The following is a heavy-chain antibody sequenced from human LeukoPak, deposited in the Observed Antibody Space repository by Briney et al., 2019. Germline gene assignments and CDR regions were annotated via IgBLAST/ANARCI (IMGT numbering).Heavy chain of an antibody. CDR2: IYTSGSA. Sequence: SETLSLTCTVSGGSISSYYWSWLRQPPGKGLEWVGYIYTSGSANYNPSLKSRVTISVDTSKNQFSLKLSSVTAADTAVYYCARSPKLEPWRLAHFDSWGQGTLVTVSS. D-gene: IGHD1-1*01. CDR3: ARSPKLEPWRLAHFDS. V-gene: IGHV4-4*09. J-gene: IGHJ4*02. CDR1: GGSISSYY.